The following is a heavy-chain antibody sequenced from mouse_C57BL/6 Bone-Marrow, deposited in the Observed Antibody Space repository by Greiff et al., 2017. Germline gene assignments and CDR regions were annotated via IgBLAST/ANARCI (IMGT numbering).Heavy chain of an antibody. D-gene: IGHD2-1*01. CDR2: IWRGGST. Sequence: VQLQQSGPGLVQPSQSLSITCTVSGFSLTSYGVNWVRQSPGKGLEWLGVIWRGGSTDYNTAFMSRLSISKDNSKGQVFFKINSLQPDDTAIYYCAKNCLYYSFDYWGQGTALTVSS. J-gene: IGHJ2*01. CDR3: AKNCLYYSFDY. V-gene: IGHV2-5*01. CDR1: GFSLTSYG.